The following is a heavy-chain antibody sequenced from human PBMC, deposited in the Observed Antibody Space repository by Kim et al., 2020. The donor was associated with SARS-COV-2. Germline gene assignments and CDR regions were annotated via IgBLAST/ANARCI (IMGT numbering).Heavy chain of an antibody. CDR1: GFTFSSFA. Sequence: GGSLRLSCAASGFTFSSFAMSWVRQAPGKGLEWVSSISGDGTTTHYADSVEGRFTISRDNSKNTVYLHMNNVRAEDTAVYYCPKGCSATSCYTSEFWGRGTLVTVSA. CDR2: ISGDGTTT. V-gene: IGHV3-23*01. CDR3: PKGCSATSCYTSEF. D-gene: IGHD2-2*02. J-gene: IGHJ4*02.